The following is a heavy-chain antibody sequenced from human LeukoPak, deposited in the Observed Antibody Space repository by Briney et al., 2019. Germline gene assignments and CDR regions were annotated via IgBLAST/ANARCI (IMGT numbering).Heavy chain of an antibody. V-gene: IGHV3-23*01. CDR2: LISSGTTT. CDR3: TKNAGYSYGLYYFDY. J-gene: IGHJ4*02. Sequence: GGSLRLSCAASGFPFSSYAMSWVRQAPGKGLEWVPSLISSGTTTYYADSVKGRFTISRDNSKNTVHLQMDSLRAEDSAVYYCTKNAGYSYGLYYFDYWGQGTLVTVSS. D-gene: IGHD5-18*01. CDR1: GFPFSSYA.